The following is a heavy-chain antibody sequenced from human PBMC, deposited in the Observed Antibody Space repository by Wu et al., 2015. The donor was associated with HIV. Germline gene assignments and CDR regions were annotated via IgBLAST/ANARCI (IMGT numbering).Heavy chain of an antibody. CDR3: ARDELGTTPFDF. Sequence: QVQLVQSGAELRKSGASAKVSCTATGYTFTAYYIHWVRQAPGQGLEWMGWINPNSGGTNYAQKFQGRVTMTRDTSISTAYMELSGLRFDDTAVYYCARDELGTTPFDFWGQGTLVTVSS. J-gene: IGHJ4*02. D-gene: IGHD7-27*01. V-gene: IGHV1-2*02. CDR1: GYTFTAYY. CDR2: INPNSGGT.